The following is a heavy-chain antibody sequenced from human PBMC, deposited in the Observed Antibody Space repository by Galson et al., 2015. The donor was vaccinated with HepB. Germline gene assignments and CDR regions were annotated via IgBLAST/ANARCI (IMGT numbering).Heavy chain of an antibody. J-gene: IGHJ4*02. Sequence: SLRLSCAASGFTFSSYAMSWVRQAPGKGLEWVSAISGSGGSTYYADSVKGRFTISRDNSKNTLYLQMNSLRAEDTAVYYCAKDHLRGVATIISPYYFDYWGQGTLVTVSS. CDR3: AKDHLRGVATIISPYYFDY. CDR1: GFTFSSYA. D-gene: IGHD5-12*01. CDR2: ISGSGGST. V-gene: IGHV3-23*01.